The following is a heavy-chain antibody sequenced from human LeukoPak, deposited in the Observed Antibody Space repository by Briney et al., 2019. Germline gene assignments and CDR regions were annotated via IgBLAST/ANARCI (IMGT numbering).Heavy chain of an antibody. D-gene: IGHD4-17*01. Sequence: GRSLRLSCAASGFTFSSYAMHWVRQAPGKGLEWVAVISYDGSNKYYADSVKGRFTISRDNSKNTLYLQMNSLRAEDTAVYYCARANYGGNSDPFHYWGQGTLVTVSS. CDR1: GFTFSSYA. CDR3: ARANYGGNSDPFHY. CDR2: ISYDGSNK. J-gene: IGHJ4*02. V-gene: IGHV3-30-3*01.